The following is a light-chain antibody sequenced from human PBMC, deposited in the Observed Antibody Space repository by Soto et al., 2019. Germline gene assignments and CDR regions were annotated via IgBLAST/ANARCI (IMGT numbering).Light chain of an antibody. J-gene: IGKJ1*01. CDR1: QTINNSL. Sequence: DIVLTQSPGTLSLSPGERATLSCRASQTINNSLLAWYQQKPGRAPRLLIYDTSSRATGIPDRFSGSGSRTDFTLTISRLEPEDFAVYYCQQYDSSPQAFGQGTKVDIK. CDR3: QQYDSSPQA. V-gene: IGKV3-20*01. CDR2: DTS.